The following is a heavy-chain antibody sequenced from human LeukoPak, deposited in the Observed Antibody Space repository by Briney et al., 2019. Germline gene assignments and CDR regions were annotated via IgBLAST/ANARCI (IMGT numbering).Heavy chain of an antibody. CDR3: ARDGSYLYYDFWSGYPPYYYYYMDL. CDR1: GYTFTGYY. V-gene: IGHV1-2*02. J-gene: IGHJ6*03. CDR2: INPNSGGT. Sequence: ASVKVSCKASGYTFTGYYMHWVRQAPGQGLEWMGWINPNSGGTNYAQKFQGRVTMTRDTSISTAYMELSRLRSDDTAVYYCARDGSYLYYDFWSGYPPYYYYYMDLWGKGTMVTISS. D-gene: IGHD3-3*01.